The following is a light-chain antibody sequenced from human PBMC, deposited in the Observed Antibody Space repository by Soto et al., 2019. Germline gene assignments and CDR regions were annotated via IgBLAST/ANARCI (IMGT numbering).Light chain of an antibody. CDR3: QSYDSSLSGPVV. Sequence: QLVLTQPPSVSGAPGQRVTISCTGRSSNIGAGYDVHWYQQLPGTAPKLLIYGNSNRPSGVPDRFSGSKSGTSASLAITGLQAEDEADYYCQSYDSSLSGPVVFGGGTNLTVL. J-gene: IGLJ2*01. V-gene: IGLV1-40*01. CDR2: GNS. CDR1: SSNIGAGYD.